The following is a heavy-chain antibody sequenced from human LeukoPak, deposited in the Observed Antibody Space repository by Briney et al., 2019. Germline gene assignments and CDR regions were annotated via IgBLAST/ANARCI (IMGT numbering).Heavy chain of an antibody. Sequence: SGGSLRVSCAASGFTFSSFWMSWVRQAPGKGLEWVANIKQDGSEKYYVDSVKGRFTISRDNAKNSLYLQINSLRVEDTAVYYCAREWGPGDYYYYMDVWGKGTTVTVSS. V-gene: IGHV3-7*01. D-gene: IGHD3-16*01. CDR2: IKQDGSEK. CDR3: AREWGPGDYYYYMDV. CDR1: GFTFSSFW. J-gene: IGHJ6*03.